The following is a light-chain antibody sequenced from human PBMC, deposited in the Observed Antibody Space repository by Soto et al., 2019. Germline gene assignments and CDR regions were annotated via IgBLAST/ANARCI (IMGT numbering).Light chain of an antibody. CDR3: QQYNDWPLT. J-gene: IGKJ4*01. V-gene: IGKV3-15*01. CDR1: QSVRRS. CDR2: SAS. Sequence: EIVMTQSPATLSVSPGERATLSCRASQSVRRSFAWFQQKPGQAPRLLIYSASTRATGIPARFSASGSGTESTLTISSLQSEDFAVYYCQQYNDWPLTFGGGTKVEIK.